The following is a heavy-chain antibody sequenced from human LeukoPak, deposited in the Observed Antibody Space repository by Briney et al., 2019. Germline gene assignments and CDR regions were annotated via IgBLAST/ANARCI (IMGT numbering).Heavy chain of an antibody. D-gene: IGHD6-19*01. V-gene: IGHV3-9*01. J-gene: IGHJ4*02. CDR1: GFTFGDYA. Sequence: GGSLRLSCAASGFTFGDYAMHWVRQAPGKGLEWVSGISWNSGSIGYADSVKSRFTISRDNAKNSLYLQMNSLRAEDTALYYCAKDGRSGWLAFDYWGQGTLVTVSS. CDR3: AKDGRSGWLAFDY. CDR2: ISWNSGSI.